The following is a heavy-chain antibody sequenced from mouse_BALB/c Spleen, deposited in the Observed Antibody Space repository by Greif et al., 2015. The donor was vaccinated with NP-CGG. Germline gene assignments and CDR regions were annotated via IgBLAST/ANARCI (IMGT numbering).Heavy chain of an antibody. CDR3: ARMEGNYGNSLDY. CDR2: IDPENGNT. Sequence: VQLQQSGAELVRPGALVKLSCKASGFNIKDYYMHWVKQRPEQGLEWIGWIDPENGNTIYDPKFQGKASITADTSSNTAYLQLSSLTSEDTAVYYCARMEGNYGNSLDYWGQGTTLTVSS. V-gene: IGHV14-1*02. CDR1: GFNIKDYY. D-gene: IGHD2-1*01. J-gene: IGHJ2*01.